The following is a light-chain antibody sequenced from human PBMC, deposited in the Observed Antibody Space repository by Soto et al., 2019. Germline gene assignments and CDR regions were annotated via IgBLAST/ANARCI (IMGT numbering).Light chain of an antibody. CDR1: TGAVTSGYY. J-gene: IGLJ1*01. CDR2: NTR. V-gene: IGLV7-43*01. CDR3: LLYYGGVYV. Sequence: QAVVTQEPSLTVSPGGTVTLTCASSTGAVTSGYYPNWFQQKPGQAPRALIYNTRNKHSWTPARFSGSLLGGKAALTLSGAQPEDEAEYYCLLYYGGVYVFGAGTKVTVL.